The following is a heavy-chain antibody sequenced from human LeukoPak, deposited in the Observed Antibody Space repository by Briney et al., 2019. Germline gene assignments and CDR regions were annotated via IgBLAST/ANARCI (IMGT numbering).Heavy chain of an antibody. V-gene: IGHV3-23*01. Sequence: GGSLRLSCAASGFYFSNYAMSWVRQAPGRGLEWVSAISARGDDTYYADSVQGRFTISRDNAKGTLYLLMNTLGAEDTAVYYCAKRPSTYCYEGGCYFNYWGQGALVIVSS. CDR3: AKRPSTYCYEGGCYFNY. J-gene: IGHJ4*02. D-gene: IGHD2-21*01. CDR2: ISARGDDT. CDR1: GFYFSNYA.